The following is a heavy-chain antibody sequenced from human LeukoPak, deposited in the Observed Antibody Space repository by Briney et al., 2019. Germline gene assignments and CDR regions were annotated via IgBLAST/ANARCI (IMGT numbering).Heavy chain of an antibody. V-gene: IGHV3-11*06. CDR3: ARGGISAAGTFDP. CDR2: ISTFSRYT. Sequence: GGSLRLSCAASGFTFSDHYMSWIRQAPGKGLEWVSYISTFSRYTSYADSVKGRFTISRDNAKNSLFLQMNGLRAEDTAVYYCARGGISAAGTFDPWGQGTMVTVSS. J-gene: IGHJ5*02. CDR1: GFTFSDHY. D-gene: IGHD6-13*01.